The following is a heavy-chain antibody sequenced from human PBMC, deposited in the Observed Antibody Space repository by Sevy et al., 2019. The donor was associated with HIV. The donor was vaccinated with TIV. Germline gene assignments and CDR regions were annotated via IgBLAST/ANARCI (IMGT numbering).Heavy chain of an antibody. V-gene: IGHV3-72*01. D-gene: IGHD3-3*01. Sequence: GGSLRLSCAASGFTFSDHYMDWVRQAPGKGLEWVGRIRNKANSYTTAYAASVKGRFTISRDDSKNSVYLQMNSLKTEDAAVYSCSRVFGWSGYYLNEYWGQGSLVTVSS. CDR3: SRVFGWSGYYLNEY. J-gene: IGHJ4*02. CDR2: IRNKANSYTT. CDR1: GFTFSDHY.